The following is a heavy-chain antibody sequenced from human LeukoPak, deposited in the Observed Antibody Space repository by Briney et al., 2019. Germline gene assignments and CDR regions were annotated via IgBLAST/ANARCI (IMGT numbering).Heavy chain of an antibody. CDR1: GYSFNSYW. J-gene: IGHJ1*01. Sequence: GEPLKISCKGSGYSFNSYWIAWVRQMPAKGLEWMGRIDPTDSYTNYSPSFQGHVTISADKSISTAYLQWSSLKASDTAMYYCARGIQDFQHWGQGTLLPSPQ. D-gene: IGHD5-18*01. CDR3: ARGIQDFQH. V-gene: IGHV5-10-1*01. CDR2: IDPTDSYT.